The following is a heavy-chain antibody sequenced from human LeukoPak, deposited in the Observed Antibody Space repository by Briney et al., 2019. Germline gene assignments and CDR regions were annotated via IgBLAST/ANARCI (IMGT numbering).Heavy chain of an antibody. CDR2: IRYDGSNK. CDR3: ARYPMSHDAFGI. CDR1: GFTFSSYG. Sequence: GGPLRLSCAASGFTFSSYGMHWVRQAPGKGLEWVAFIRYDGSNKYYADSVKGRFTISRDNSKNTLYLQMNSLRAEDTAVYYCARYPMSHDAFGIWGQGTMVTVSS. J-gene: IGHJ3*02. V-gene: IGHV3-30*02. D-gene: IGHD3-22*01.